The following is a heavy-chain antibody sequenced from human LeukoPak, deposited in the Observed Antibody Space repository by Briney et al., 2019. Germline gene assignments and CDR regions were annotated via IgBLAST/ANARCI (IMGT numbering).Heavy chain of an antibody. Sequence: PSETLSLTCTVSGGSISSYYWSWIRQPPGKGLEWIGYIYYSGSTNYNPSLKSRVTISVDTSKNQFSLKLSSVTAADTAVYYCAGRRYNWNSLFDYWGQGTLVTVSS. CDR1: GGSISSYY. CDR3: AGRRYNWNSLFDY. J-gene: IGHJ4*02. V-gene: IGHV4-59*08. D-gene: IGHD1-7*01. CDR2: IYYSGST.